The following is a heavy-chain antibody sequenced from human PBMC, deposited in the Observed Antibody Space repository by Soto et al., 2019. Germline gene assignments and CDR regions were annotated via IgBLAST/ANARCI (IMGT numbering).Heavy chain of an antibody. J-gene: IGHJ5*02. V-gene: IGHV1-18*04. CDR1: GYTFTSYG. CDR3: ARKVRWIQLSSPDGWFDP. Sequence: ASVKVSCKASGYTFTSYGISWVRQAPGQGLEWMGWTSAYNGNTNYAQKLQGRVTMTTDTSTSTAYMELRSLRSEDTAVYYCARKVRWIQLSSPDGWFDPWGQGTLVTVSS. D-gene: IGHD5-18*01. CDR2: TSAYNGNT.